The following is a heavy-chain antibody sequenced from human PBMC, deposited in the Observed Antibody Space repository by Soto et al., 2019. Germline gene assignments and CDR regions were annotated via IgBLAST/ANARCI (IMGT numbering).Heavy chain of an antibody. CDR1: GFTFSTYY. CDR2: ISTTSSYI. J-gene: IGHJ4*02. V-gene: IGHV3-21*01. Sequence: LRLSCAASGFTFSTYYMNWVRQAPGKGLEWVSSISTTSSYIYYADSLRGRFTISRDNAKNSLSLQMNSLGDEDTAVYYCTRGNYFDYWGQGILVTVSS. CDR3: TRGNYFDY.